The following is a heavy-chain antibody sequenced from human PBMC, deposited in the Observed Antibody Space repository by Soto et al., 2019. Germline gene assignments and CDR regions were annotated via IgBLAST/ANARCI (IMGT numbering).Heavy chain of an antibody. Sequence: PGGSLRLSCAASGFTFSSYAMSWVRQAPGKGLEWVSAISGSGGSTYYADSVKGRFTISRDNSKNTLYLQMNSLRAEDTAVYYCAKDDFWSGYLAGKFDYWGQGTLVTVSS. J-gene: IGHJ4*02. CDR3: AKDDFWSGYLAGKFDY. CDR2: ISGSGGST. D-gene: IGHD3-3*01. V-gene: IGHV3-23*01. CDR1: GFTFSSYA.